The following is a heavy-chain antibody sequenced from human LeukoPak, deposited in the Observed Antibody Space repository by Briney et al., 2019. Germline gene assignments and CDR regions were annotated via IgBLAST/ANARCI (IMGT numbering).Heavy chain of an antibody. Sequence: GESLKISWKGSGYSFTSYWISWVRQMPGKGLEWMGIIYPGDSDTRYSPSFQGQVTISADKSISTAYLQWSSLKASDTAMYYCARLVGSCSGGSCYLGYWGQGTLVTVSS. V-gene: IGHV5-51*01. CDR1: GYSFTSYW. CDR2: IYPGDSDT. J-gene: IGHJ4*02. CDR3: ARLVGSCSGGSCYLGY. D-gene: IGHD2-15*01.